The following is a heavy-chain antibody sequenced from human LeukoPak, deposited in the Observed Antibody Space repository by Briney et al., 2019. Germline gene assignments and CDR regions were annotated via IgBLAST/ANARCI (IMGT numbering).Heavy chain of an antibody. CDR3: ARGGGYYFDY. V-gene: IGHV4-4*02. D-gene: IGHD5-12*01. J-gene: IGHJ4*02. CDR2: TYHAGHI. Sequence: PSETLSLTCGVFGGSISSENWWNWVRQSPGKGLEWIGETYHAGHINYNPSLKSRVTISMDKSKNQLYLKVTSVTAADTAVYYCARGGGYYFDYWGQGILVAVSS. CDR1: GGSISSENW.